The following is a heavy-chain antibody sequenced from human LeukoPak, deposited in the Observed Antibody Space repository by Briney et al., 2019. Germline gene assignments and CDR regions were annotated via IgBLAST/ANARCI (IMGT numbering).Heavy chain of an antibody. CDR3: ARDHRDSSGYFYY. V-gene: IGHV4-30-4*01. D-gene: IGHD3-22*01. J-gene: IGHJ4*02. CDR2: ISYRGST. Sequence: SQTLSLTCTVSGGSISSGDFSWSWIRQPPGKGLEWIAHISYRGSTYYNPPLKSRVTISLDTSKNQFSLNLRPVTAADTAVYYCARDHRDSSGYFYYWGQGTLVTVSS. CDR1: GGSISSGDFS.